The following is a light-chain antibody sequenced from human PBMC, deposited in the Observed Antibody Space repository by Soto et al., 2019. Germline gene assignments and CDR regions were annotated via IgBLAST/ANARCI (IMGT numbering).Light chain of an antibody. CDR2: ATS. CDR1: RIIGHNY. J-gene: IGKJ1*01. V-gene: IGKV3-20*01. CDR3: QQFGISPWT. Sequence: DNVLTQSPDTLSVSPGDRATLSCRASRIIGHNYLAWYQQKPGQAPRLLIYATSTRATGIPGRFSGSGSATDFTLTISRLEPEDFAVYYCQQFGISPWTFGQVTKVEIK.